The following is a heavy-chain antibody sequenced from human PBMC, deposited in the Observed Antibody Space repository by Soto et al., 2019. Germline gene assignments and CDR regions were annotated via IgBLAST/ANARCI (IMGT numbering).Heavy chain of an antibody. D-gene: IGHD6-19*01. V-gene: IGHV2-70*11. Sequence: GSTLVNPTQTLTLTCTFSWFSVRTREVCVSWIRQPSGKALEWLARIDWDDDKYYSTSLKTRLTISKDTSKNQVVLTMTNMDPVDTATYYCARMGYSSGWGSFDYWGQGTLVTVSS. CDR2: IDWDDDK. CDR3: ARMGYSSGWGSFDY. J-gene: IGHJ4*02. CDR1: WFSVRTREVC.